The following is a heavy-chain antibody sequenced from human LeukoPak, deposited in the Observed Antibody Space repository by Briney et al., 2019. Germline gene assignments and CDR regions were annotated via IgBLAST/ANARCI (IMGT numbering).Heavy chain of an antibody. J-gene: IGHJ4*02. Sequence: ASVKVSCKASGYTFTGYYMHWVRQAPGQGLEWMGWINPNSGGTNYAQKFQGRVTMTRDTSISTAYMELSRLRSDDTAVYYCARPRVEHDYDSSGAFDYWGQGTLVTVSS. CDR3: ARPRVEHDYDSSGAFDY. D-gene: IGHD3-22*01. CDR1: GYTFTGYY. CDR2: INPNSGGT. V-gene: IGHV1-2*02.